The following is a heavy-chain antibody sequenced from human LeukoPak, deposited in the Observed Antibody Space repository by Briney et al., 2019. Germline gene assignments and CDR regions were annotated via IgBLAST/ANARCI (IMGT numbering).Heavy chain of an antibody. Sequence: SETLSLTCTVSGGSISSSSYYWGWLRQPPGKGLEWIGSTHYTGTTYYNLSLRSRVTISVDASKNQFSLKLSSVTAADTTVYYCARHNLGERAFDIWGQGTMVTVSS. CDR1: GGSISSSSYY. V-gene: IGHV4-39*01. J-gene: IGHJ3*02. CDR2: THYTGTT. D-gene: IGHD2-21*01. CDR3: ARHNLGERAFDI.